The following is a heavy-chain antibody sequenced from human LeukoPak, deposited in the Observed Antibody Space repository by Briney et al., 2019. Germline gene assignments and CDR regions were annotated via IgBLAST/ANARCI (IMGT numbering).Heavy chain of an antibody. CDR2: ISGSGGST. J-gene: IGHJ4*02. D-gene: IGHD6-13*01. Sequence: GRSLRLSCAASGFTFSSYAMSWVRQAPGKGLEWVSAISGSGGSTYYADSVKGRFTISRDNSKNTLYLQMNSLRAEDTAVYYCAMRGSSYSSSWEYWGQGTLVTVSS. CDR3: AMRGSSYSSSWEY. CDR1: GFTFSSYA. V-gene: IGHV3-23*01.